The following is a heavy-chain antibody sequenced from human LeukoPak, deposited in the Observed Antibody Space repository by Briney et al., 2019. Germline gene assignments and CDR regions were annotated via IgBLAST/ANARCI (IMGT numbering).Heavy chain of an antibody. Sequence: ASVKVSCKASGYTFTSYGISWVRQAPGQGLEWMGWISAYNGNTNYAQKLQGRVTMTTDTSTSTGYMELRSLRSDDTAVYYCARDPCSSTSCYELYYYYYGMDVWGQGTTVTVSS. D-gene: IGHD2-2*01. J-gene: IGHJ6*02. CDR3: ARDPCSSTSCYELYYYYYGMDV. CDR1: GYTFTSYG. V-gene: IGHV1-18*01. CDR2: ISAYNGNT.